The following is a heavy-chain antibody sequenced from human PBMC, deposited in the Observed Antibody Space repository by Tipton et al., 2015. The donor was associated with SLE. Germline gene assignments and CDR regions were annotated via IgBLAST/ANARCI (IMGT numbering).Heavy chain of an antibody. V-gene: IGHV4-31*03. CDR1: GGSMNSVPYS. CDR3: ARPSGNYYFYMDV. CDR2: ISYSGST. J-gene: IGHJ6*03. Sequence: TLSLTCTVSGGSMNSVPYSWTWIRQHPGKGLEWLGYISYSGSTSYNPSLKSRLTISADTPKNQFSLKLSSVTAADTAVYYCARPSGNYYFYMDVWGRGTTVPVSS.